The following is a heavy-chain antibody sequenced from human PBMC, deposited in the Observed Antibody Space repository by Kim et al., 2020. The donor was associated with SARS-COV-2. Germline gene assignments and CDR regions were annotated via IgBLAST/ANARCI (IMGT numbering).Heavy chain of an antibody. CDR3: ARTNRYSSSWYLFDY. Sequence: GGSLRLSCAASGFTFSSYVMTWVRQAPGQGLEWVSTVSGIGGSTFYADSVKGRFTISRDNSKNTLYLQVNSLIAEDTAVYYCARTNRYSSSWYLFDYWGQGTLVPGSS. CDR2: VSGIGGST. D-gene: IGHD6-13*01. CDR1: GFTFSSYV. J-gene: IGHJ4*02. V-gene: IGHV3-23*01.